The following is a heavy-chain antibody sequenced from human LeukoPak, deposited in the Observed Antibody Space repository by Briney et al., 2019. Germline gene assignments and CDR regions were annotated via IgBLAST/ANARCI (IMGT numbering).Heavy chain of an antibody. J-gene: IGHJ4*02. CDR1: VYTFTSHY. CDR2: INPSGGST. CDR3: ARDPIVGATRWDY. V-gene: IGHV1-46*01. Sequence: GASVKVSCKTSVYTFTSHYMHWVRQAPGQGLEWMGIINPSGGSTSYAQKFQGRVTMTRDSSTSTVYMELSSLRFEDTAVYYCARDPIVGATRWDYWGQGTLVTVSS. D-gene: IGHD1-26*01.